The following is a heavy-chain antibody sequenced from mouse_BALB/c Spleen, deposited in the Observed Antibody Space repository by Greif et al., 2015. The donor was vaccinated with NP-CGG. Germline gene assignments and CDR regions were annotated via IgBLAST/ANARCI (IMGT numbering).Heavy chain of an antibody. V-gene: IGHV1S56*01. Sequence: QVQLQQSGPELVKPGASVRISCKASGYTFTSYYIHWVKQRPGQGLEWIGWIYPGNVNTKYNEKFKGKATLTADKSSSTAYMQLSSLTSEDSAVYFCARYYRYDAMDYWGQGTSVTVSS. CDR3: ARYYRYDAMDY. J-gene: IGHJ4*01. CDR2: IYPGNVNT. D-gene: IGHD2-14*01. CDR1: GYTFTSYY.